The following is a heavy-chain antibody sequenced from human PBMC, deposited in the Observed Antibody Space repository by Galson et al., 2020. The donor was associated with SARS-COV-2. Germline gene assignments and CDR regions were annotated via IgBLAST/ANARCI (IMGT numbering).Heavy chain of an antibody. J-gene: IGHJ4*02. CDR2: IRSKAYGGTT. CDR1: GFTFGDYA. D-gene: IGHD3-3*01. CDR3: TRDDFWSGYFSH. V-gene: IGHV3-49*04. Sequence: TGGSLRLSCTASGFTFGDYAMSWVRQAPGKGLEWVGFIRSKAYGGTTEYAPSVKGRFTIPRDDSKSIAYLQMNSLKPEDTAVYYCTRDDFWSGYFSHWGQGTLVNVSS.